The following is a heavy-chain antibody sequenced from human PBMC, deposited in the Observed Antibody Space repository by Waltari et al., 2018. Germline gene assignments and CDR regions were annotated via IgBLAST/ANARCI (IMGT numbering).Heavy chain of an antibody. D-gene: IGHD1-26*01. Sequence: QVQLVQSGAEVKKPGSSVKVSCKASGGTFSSYAISWVRPAPGQGLEWMGRIIPIFGTANYAQKFQGRVTITADKSTSTAYMELSSLRSEDTAVYYCARDALLEWELLHWFDPWGQGTLVTVSS. CDR3: ARDALLEWELLHWFDP. V-gene: IGHV1-69*13. J-gene: IGHJ5*02. CDR1: GGTFSSYA. CDR2: IIPIFGTA.